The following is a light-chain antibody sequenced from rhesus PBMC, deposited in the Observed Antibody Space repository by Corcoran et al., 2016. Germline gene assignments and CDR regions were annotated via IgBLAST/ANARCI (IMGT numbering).Light chain of an antibody. V-gene: IGKV1-94*01. CDR2: AAS. J-gene: IGKJ1*01. Sequence: DIQMTQSPSSLSASVGGRVTVTCRASQGINKELSWSQQKPGKAPTLLIDAASSLQTGVSSRFSGRGSGTDYTLTISSLQPEDIETYYCLQDYTTPWTFGQGTKVEIK. CDR3: LQDYTTPWT. CDR1: QGINKE.